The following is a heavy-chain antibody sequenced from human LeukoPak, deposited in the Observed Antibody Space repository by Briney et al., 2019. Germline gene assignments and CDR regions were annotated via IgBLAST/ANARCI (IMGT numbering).Heavy chain of an antibody. V-gene: IGHV3-48*01. CDR1: GFTFSSYS. CDR2: ISASGGNI. Sequence: GGSLRLSCAASGFTFSSYSMNWVRQAPGKGLEWVSYISASGGNIYYLEAVKGGFTVSRDNAMNSLFLQMNRPRAEDTAIYYCVRVKGTYFDFWGQGTLVTVSS. D-gene: IGHD1-1*01. CDR3: VRVKGTYFDF. J-gene: IGHJ4*02.